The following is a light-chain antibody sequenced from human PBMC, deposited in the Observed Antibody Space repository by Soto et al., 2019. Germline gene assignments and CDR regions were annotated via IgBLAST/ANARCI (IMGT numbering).Light chain of an antibody. V-gene: IGKV1-27*01. Sequence: DIQMTQSPTSLSASVGDRVTITCRASQDIRNIFDWYQQKPGKDPKLLIYAASTLQSGVASRFSGSGSGTDFTLTINSLQAEDVATYSCQKYSSVPVFGPGTKVEIK. CDR1: QDIRNI. J-gene: IGKJ3*01. CDR2: AAS. CDR3: QKYSSVPV.